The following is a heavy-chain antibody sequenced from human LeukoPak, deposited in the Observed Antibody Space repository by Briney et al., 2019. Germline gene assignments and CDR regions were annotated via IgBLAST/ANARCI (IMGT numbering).Heavy chain of an antibody. CDR1: GGSISSYY. CDR3: ARRGGDSSGNFDY. J-gene: IGHJ4*02. V-gene: IGHV4-59*08. CDR2: IYYSGGT. Sequence: SETLSRTCTVSGGSISSYYWSWIRQPPGKGLEWIGYIYYSGGTNYNPSLKSRVTISADTSKKQFSLRLSSVTAADTAVYYCARRGGDSSGNFDYWGQGTLVTVSS. D-gene: IGHD3-22*01.